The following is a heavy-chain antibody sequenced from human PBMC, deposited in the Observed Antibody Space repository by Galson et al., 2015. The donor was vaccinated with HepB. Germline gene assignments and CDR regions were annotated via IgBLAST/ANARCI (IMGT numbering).Heavy chain of an antibody. CDR2: ISSSGSTI. CDR1: GFTFSSYE. CDR3: ASQVYDFGPGYGMDV. D-gene: IGHD5/OR15-5a*01. Sequence: SLRLSCAASGFTFSSYEMNWVRQAPGKGLEWVSYISSSGSTIYYADSVKGRFTISRDNAKNSLYLQMNSLRAEDTAVYYCASQVYDFGPGYGMDVWGQGTTVTVSS. J-gene: IGHJ6*02. V-gene: IGHV3-48*03.